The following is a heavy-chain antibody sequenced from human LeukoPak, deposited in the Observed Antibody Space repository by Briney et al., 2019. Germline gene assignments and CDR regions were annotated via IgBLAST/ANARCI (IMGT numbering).Heavy chain of an antibody. D-gene: IGHD2-15*01. J-gene: IGHJ5*02. CDR3: AKDGFRGDCIGGSCYPFDP. CDR1: GFTFNSYA. V-gene: IGHV3-23*01. CDR2: ISDSGGNT. Sequence: GGSLRLSCAASGFTFNSYAMSWVRQAPGKGLEWVSTISDSGGNTYYADSVKGRFTISRDNSKNTLYLQMNSLRAEDTALYYCAKDGFRGDCIGGSCYPFDPWGQGTLVTVSS.